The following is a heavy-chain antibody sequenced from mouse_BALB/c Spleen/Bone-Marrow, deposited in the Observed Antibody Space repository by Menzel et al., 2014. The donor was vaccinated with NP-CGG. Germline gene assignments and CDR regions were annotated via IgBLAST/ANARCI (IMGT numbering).Heavy chain of an antibody. CDR2: ISNEGGST. CDR3: ARRSAATYYFDY. D-gene: IGHD1-2*01. CDR1: GCTFSSYT. V-gene: IGHV5-12-2*01. J-gene: IGHJ2*01. Sequence: EVQLVESGGGLVQPGGSLKLSCAASGCTFSSYTMSWVRQTPEKRLEWVAYISNEGGSTYYPHTVKGRFIISRDNAKNTLFLQISSLKSEDATMYYCARRSAATYYFDYWGQGTTLTVSS.